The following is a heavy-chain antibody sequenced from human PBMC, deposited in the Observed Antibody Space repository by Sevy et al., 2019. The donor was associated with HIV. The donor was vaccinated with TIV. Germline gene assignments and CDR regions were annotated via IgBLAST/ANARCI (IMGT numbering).Heavy chain of an antibody. V-gene: IGHV3-48*03. D-gene: IGHD1-26*01. CDR1: GFTFSSYE. CDR3: ARHSPVGGSYYYYGMDV. J-gene: IGHJ6*02. CDR2: ISSSGSTI. Sequence: GGSLRLSCAASGFTFSSYEMNWVRHAPGKGLEWVSYISSSGSTIYYADSVKGRFTISRDNAKNSLYLQMNSLRAEDTAVYYCARHSPVGGSYYYYGMDVWGQGTTVTVSS.